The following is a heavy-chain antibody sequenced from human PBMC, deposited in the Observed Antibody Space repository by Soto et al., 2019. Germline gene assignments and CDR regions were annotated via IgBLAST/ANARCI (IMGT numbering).Heavy chain of an antibody. V-gene: IGHV4-31*03. J-gene: IGHJ4*02. CDR3: ARGRSSTSPYPIGY. Sequence: LSLTCTVSGGSISSGGYYWSWIRKHPGKGLEWIGYIYYSGSTYYNPSLKSRVTISVDTSKNQFSLKLSSVTAADTAVYYCARGRSSTSPYPIGYWGQGTLVTVSS. D-gene: IGHD2-2*01. CDR1: GGSISSGGYY. CDR2: IYYSGST.